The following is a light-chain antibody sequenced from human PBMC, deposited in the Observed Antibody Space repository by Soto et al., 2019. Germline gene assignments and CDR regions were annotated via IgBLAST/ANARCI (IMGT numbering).Light chain of an antibody. CDR3: QQANSFPYT. CDR2: AAS. CDR1: EDISYW. V-gene: IGKV1D-12*01. J-gene: IGKJ2*01. Sequence: DIQMTQTPSSVSASVGDRVTITCRASEDISYWVAWYQQKPGKAPKLLIHAASSLHSGVPSRFSGSASGTDFTLTITGLQPEDFATYYYQQANSFPYTFGQGTKVNMK.